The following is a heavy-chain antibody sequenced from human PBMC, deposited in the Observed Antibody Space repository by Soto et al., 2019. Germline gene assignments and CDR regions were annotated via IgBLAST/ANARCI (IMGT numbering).Heavy chain of an antibody. J-gene: IGHJ6*02. Sequence: QVQLVQSGAEVKKPGASVKVSCKASGYTFTNYGISWVRQAPGQGLEWMGWISAYNGNTNYAQKLQGRVTMTTDTSTSTAYMELRSRRSDDTAVYYCARVGDCSSTSCRYYYYYGMDVWGQGTTVTVSS. V-gene: IGHV1-18*01. CDR3: ARVGDCSSTSCRYYYYYGMDV. D-gene: IGHD2-2*01. CDR2: ISAYNGNT. CDR1: GYTFTNYG.